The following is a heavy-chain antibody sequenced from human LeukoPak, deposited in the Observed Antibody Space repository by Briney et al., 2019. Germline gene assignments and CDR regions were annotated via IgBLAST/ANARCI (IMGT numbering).Heavy chain of an antibody. CDR2: ITGSGDRT. CDR1: GFIFSNYG. V-gene: IGHV3-48*01. J-gene: IGHJ4*02. CDR3: ARENVVGTGAFDY. Sequence: PGGSLRLSCTGSGFIFSNYGINWVRQAPGKGLEWLSHITGSGDRTHYANSVKGRFTISRDTAKNSLFLQMDSLRAEDTAVYYCARENVVGTGAFDYWGQGTLVTVFS. D-gene: IGHD2-21*01.